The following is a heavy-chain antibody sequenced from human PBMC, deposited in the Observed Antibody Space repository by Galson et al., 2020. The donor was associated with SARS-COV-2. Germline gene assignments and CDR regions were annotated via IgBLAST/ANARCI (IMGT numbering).Heavy chain of an antibody. CDR2: FYTGVGT. CDR1: GGSFSGYY. V-gene: IGHV4-4*08. CDR3: VRESRWDLYFDH. J-gene: IGHJ4*02. D-gene: IGHD1-26*01. Sequence: SETLSLTCAVYGGSFSGYYWSWIRQPPGKGLEWIVRFYTGVGTNYNPSLKSRVTISIDTSKNQFSLKLSSVTAADTAVYYCVRESRWDLYFDHWGQGTLVTVSS.